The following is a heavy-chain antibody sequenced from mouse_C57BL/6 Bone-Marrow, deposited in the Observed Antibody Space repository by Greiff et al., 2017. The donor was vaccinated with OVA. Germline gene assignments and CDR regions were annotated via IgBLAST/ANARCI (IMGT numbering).Heavy chain of an antibody. Sequence: QVQLQQSGPGLVQPSQSLSITCTVSGFSLTSYGVHWVRQSPGKGLEWLGVIWSGGSTDYTAAFISRLSTSKDNSKSHVFFKMNSLQADDTAIYYCARNGLITSVVATRYFDVWGTVTTVTVSS. CDR2: IWSGGST. D-gene: IGHD1-1*01. CDR1: GFSLTSYG. J-gene: IGHJ1*03. V-gene: IGHV2-2*01. CDR3: ARNGLITSVVATRYFDV.